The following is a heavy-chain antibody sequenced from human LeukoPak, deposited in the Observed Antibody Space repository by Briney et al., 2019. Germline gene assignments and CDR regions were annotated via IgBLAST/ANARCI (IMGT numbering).Heavy chain of an antibody. V-gene: IGHV4-59*08. J-gene: IGHJ6*02. CDR3: ARQMYLGGMDV. CDR1: GASISSYF. CDR2: IYDSGST. Sequence: SETLSLTCTVSGASISSYFWSWIRQPPRKGLEWIGYIYDSGSTNYNPSLTSRVTISVDTSKNHFSLKLSSVTAADTALYYCARQMYLGGMDVWGQGTTVTVSS. D-gene: IGHD2-8*01.